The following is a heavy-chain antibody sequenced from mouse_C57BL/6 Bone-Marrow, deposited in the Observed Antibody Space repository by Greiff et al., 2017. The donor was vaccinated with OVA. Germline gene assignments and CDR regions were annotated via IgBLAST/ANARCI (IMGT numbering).Heavy chain of an antibody. Sequence: EVQLVESGGGLVQSGRSLRLSCATSGFTFSDFYMEWVRQAPGKGLEWIAASRNKANDYTTEYSASVKGRFIVSRDTSQSILYLQMNALRAEDTAIYYCARDYYGSSYYYFDDWGQGTTLTVSS. CDR3: ARDYYGSSYYYFDD. D-gene: IGHD1-1*01. CDR2: SRNKANDYTT. J-gene: IGHJ2*01. CDR1: GFTFSDFY. V-gene: IGHV7-1*01.